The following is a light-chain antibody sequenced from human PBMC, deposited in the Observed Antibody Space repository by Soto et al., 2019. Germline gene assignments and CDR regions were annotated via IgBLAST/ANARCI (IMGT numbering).Light chain of an antibody. CDR2: EVS. J-gene: IGLJ1*01. Sequence: QSVLTQPPSASGSPGQSVTISCTGTSSDVGGCNYVSWYQQHPGKAPKLMIYEVSKRPSGVPDRFSGSKSGNTASLTVSGRQAEDEADYYCSSYAGSNNFVFGTGTKLTVL. CDR1: SSDVGGCNY. CDR3: SSYAGSNNFV. V-gene: IGLV2-8*01.